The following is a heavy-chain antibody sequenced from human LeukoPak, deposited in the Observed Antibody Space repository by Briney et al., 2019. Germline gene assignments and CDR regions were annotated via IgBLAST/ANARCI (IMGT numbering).Heavy chain of an antibody. V-gene: IGHV3-7*01. D-gene: IGHD3-10*01. CDR3: ARSGGSF. Sequence: GGSLRLSCAPSGFTFSNYWMSWVRQAPGKGLEWAANIKQEGSEKYYVDSVKGRFTISRDNAKNSLYLQMNSLRAEDTAVYYCARSGGSFWGQGTLVTVSS. CDR2: IKQEGSEK. CDR1: GFTFSNYW. J-gene: IGHJ4*02.